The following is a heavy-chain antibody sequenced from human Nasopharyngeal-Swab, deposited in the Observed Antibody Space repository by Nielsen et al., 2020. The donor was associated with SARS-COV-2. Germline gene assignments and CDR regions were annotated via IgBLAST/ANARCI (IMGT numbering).Heavy chain of an antibody. Sequence: ASVKVSCKASGYTFTGYYMHWVRQAPGQGLEWMGWINPNSGGTNYAQKFQGRVTMTRDTSISTAYMELSRLRSDDTAVYYCAREPRLGFDSRYYGMDVWGQGTTVTVSS. V-gene: IGHV1-2*02. J-gene: IGHJ6*02. CDR3: AREPRLGFDSRYYGMDV. CDR1: GYTFTGYY. D-gene: IGHD3-9*01. CDR2: INPNSGGT.